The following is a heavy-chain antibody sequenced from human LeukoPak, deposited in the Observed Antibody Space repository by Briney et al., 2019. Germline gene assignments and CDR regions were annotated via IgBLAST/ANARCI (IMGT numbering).Heavy chain of an antibody. CDR1: GGSISSSTYY. CDR2: IYYSGNT. D-gene: IGHD3/OR15-3a*01. J-gene: IGHJ4*02. V-gene: IGHV4-39*01. CDR3: ARQTGSGLFILP. Sequence: SETLSLTCTVSGGSISSSTYYWGWIRQPPGKGLQWIGNIYYSGNTYYNASLKSQVSISIDTSKNQFSLRLTSVTAADTAVYYCARQTGSGLFILPGGQGTLVTVSS.